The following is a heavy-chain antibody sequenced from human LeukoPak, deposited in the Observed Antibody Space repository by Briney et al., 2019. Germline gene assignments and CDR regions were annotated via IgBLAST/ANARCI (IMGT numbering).Heavy chain of an antibody. V-gene: IGHV4-61*02. Sequence: SQTLSLTCSVSGGPITSGSYFWSWIRQPAGKGLEWIGRIYTSGSTNYNPALKSRVTMSVDTSKIQFSLKLSSVTAADTAVYYCARVDLYGAVDAFDIWGQGTMVTVSS. CDR1: GGPITSGSYF. CDR2: IYTSGST. J-gene: IGHJ3*02. CDR3: ARVDLYGAVDAFDI. D-gene: IGHD4-17*01.